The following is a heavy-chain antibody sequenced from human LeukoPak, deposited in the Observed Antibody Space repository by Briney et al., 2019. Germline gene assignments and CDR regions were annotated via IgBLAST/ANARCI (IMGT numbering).Heavy chain of an antibody. J-gene: IGHJ4*02. Sequence: SGGSLRLSCAASGFTSSSYSMNWVRQAPGKGLEWVSSISSSSSYIYYADSVKGRFTISRDNAKNSLYLQMNSLRAEDTAVYYCARDDVVVLPAIIFVAYFDSWGQGTLVTVSS. CDR1: GFTSSSYS. CDR2: ISSSSSYI. V-gene: IGHV3-21*01. CDR3: ARDDVVVLPAIIFVAYFDS. D-gene: IGHD2-2*01.